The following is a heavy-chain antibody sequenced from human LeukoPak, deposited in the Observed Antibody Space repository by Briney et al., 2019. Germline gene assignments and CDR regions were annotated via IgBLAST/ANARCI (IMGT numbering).Heavy chain of an antibody. J-gene: IGHJ4*02. V-gene: IGHV1-46*01. CDR1: GYIIATYY. CDR3: ARVSRDGYYLFDY. Sequence: ASVNVSCMASGYIIATYYIDWVRQAPGRGLEWMGRINPSGCSTNYARQFQDRVTMTSDTSTTTVYMELSSLRSEDTAVYFCARVSRDGYYLFDYWGQGTLVTVSS. CDR2: INPSGCST. D-gene: IGHD5-24*01.